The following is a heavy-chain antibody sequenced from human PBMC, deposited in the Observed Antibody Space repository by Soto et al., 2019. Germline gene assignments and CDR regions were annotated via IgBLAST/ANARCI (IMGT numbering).Heavy chain of an antibody. D-gene: IGHD5-18*01. V-gene: IGHV3-30*18. CDR2: ISYVGSKT. Sequence: ESGGGVVQPGRSLRLTCAASGFTFSRYGMHWVRQAPGKGLEWVALISYVGSKTYYADSVKGRFTISRDNSKNTLYLQMSSLRVEATAVYYCAKVLLRDYSLGYVFDSWGQGTLVTVSS. CDR1: GFTFSRYG. J-gene: IGHJ4*02. CDR3: AKVLLRDYSLGYVFDS.